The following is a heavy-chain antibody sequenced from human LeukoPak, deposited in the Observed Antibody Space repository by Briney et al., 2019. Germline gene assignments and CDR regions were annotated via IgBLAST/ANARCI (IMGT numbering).Heavy chain of an antibody. CDR2: IRGSDGST. CDR1: GFPFSTYA. Sequence: GGSLRLSCAASGFPFSTYAMSWVRQAPGKGLEWASSIRGSDGSTYYADSVKGRFAISRDNSKNTLYLQMNSLRAEDTAVYYCAKDVYGDYGGLDYWGQGTLVTVSS. D-gene: IGHD4-17*01. V-gene: IGHV3-23*01. CDR3: AKDVYGDYGGLDY. J-gene: IGHJ4*02.